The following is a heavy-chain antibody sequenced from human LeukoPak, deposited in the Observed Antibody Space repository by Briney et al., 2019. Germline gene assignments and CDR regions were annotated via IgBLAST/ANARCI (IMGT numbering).Heavy chain of an antibody. J-gene: IGHJ5*02. V-gene: IGHV3-74*01. CDR1: GFTFTSYW. Sequence: GGSLRLSCAASGFTFTSYWLHWVRQAPGKGLVWVSSIHSDGRNTNYADSVKGRFTISRDNAKNTLWLQMNSLRVEDTAVYYCATDRFDPWGQGTLVTVSS. CDR3: ATDRFDP. CDR2: IHSDGRNT.